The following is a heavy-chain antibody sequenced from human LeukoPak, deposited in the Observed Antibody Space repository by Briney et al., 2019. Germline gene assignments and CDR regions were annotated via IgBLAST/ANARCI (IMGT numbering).Heavy chain of an antibody. V-gene: IGHV3-30*18. CDR3: AKAGAPYGYVWGSYRYTGLEYYFDY. CDR2: ISYDGSNK. Sequence: PGRSLRLSCAASGFTFSSYGMHWVRQAPGKGLEWVAVISYDGSNKYYADSVKGRFTISRDNSKNTLYLQMNSLRAEDTAVYYCAKAGAPYGYVWGSYRYTGLEYYFDYWGQGTLVTVSS. D-gene: IGHD3-16*02. CDR1: GFTFSSYG. J-gene: IGHJ4*02.